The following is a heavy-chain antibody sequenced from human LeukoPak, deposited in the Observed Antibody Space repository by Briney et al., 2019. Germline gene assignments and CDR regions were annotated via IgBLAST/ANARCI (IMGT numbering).Heavy chain of an antibody. CDR2: IYHSGST. CDR3: ARGPIAAAGTTGWFDP. Sequence: SENLSLTRAVSGGSISSSNWGSWVRPPPGKGLEWVGGIYHSGSTNYNPSLKSRVTISVDKSKNQFSLKLSSVTAADTAVYYCARGPIAAAGTTGWFDPWGQGTLVTVSS. V-gene: IGHV4-4*02. J-gene: IGHJ5*02. D-gene: IGHD6-13*01. CDR1: GGSISSSNW.